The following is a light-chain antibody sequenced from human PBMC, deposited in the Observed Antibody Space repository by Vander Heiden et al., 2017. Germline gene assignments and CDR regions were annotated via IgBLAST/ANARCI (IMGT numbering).Light chain of an antibody. CDR3: QQGYRTLALT. CDR2: AAS. V-gene: IGKV1-39*01. Sequence: DIQMTQSPSTLSASVGDRVINTCRASQSIGNSLNWYQQKPGKAPEVLIYAASTLQSGVPSRFSGSGSGTDFTLTISSLQPEDFATYYCQQGYRTLALTFGGGTKVQIK. CDR1: QSIGNS. J-gene: IGKJ4*01.